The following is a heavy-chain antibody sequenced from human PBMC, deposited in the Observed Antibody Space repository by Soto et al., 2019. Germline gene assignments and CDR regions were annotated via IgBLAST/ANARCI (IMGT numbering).Heavy chain of an antibody. V-gene: IGHV3-48*01. CDR1: GFTFRSYS. CDR3: ARGRKRIKVTTSNGAFDI. J-gene: IGHJ3*02. Sequence: EVQLVESGGGLVQPGGSLRLSCAASGFTFRSYSMNWVRQAPGKGLAWDSYISSSSSTIYYADSVKGRFTISRDNAKNSLYLQMNSLRAEDTAVYYCARGRKRIKVTTSNGAFDIWGQGTIVTVSP. D-gene: IGHD4-17*01. CDR2: ISSSSSTI.